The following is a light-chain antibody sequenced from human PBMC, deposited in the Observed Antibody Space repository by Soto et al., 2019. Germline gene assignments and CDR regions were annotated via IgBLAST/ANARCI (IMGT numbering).Light chain of an antibody. V-gene: IGKV3-20*01. Sequence: EIVLTQSPGTLSLSPGERATLSCRASQSVSSSYLAWYQQKPGQAPRLLIYGASSRATGIPDRFSGSGSATDFTLTISRLEPEDFAVYYCQQYGTSPPLTFGGGTKVDIK. CDR2: GAS. CDR1: QSVSSSY. J-gene: IGKJ4*01. CDR3: QQYGTSPPLT.